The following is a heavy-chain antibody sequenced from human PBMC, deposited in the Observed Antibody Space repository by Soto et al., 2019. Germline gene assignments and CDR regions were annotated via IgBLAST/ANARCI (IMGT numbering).Heavy chain of an antibody. CDR1: GSSFSSYD. V-gene: IGHV4-59*08. Sequence: GTLALTCAVPGSSFSSYDCTWIGQPPGKGLEWIGYIYYSGSTNYNPSLKSRVTISVDTSKNQFSLKLSSVTAADTAVYYCARHPPNYDILTRYHIRARAFHNWGQGAMVFV. D-gene: IGHD3-9*01. CDR2: IYYSGST. CDR3: ARHPPNYDILTRYHIRARAFHN. J-gene: IGHJ3*02.